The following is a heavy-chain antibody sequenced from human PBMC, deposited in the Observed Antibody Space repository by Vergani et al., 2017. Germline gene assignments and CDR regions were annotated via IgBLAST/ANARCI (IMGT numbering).Heavy chain of an antibody. Sequence: QLQLQESGPGLVKPSETLSLTCTVSGGSISSRSYYWGWIRQPPGKGLEWIGSIYYSGRTYYNPSLKSRVTISVDTSKNQFSLKLSSVTAADTAVYYCAWVFEYSSSPAEFDYWGQGTLVTVSS. D-gene: IGHD6-6*01. CDR1: GGSISSRSYY. CDR3: AWVFEYSSSPAEFDY. V-gene: IGHV4-39*01. CDR2: IYYSGRT. J-gene: IGHJ4*02.